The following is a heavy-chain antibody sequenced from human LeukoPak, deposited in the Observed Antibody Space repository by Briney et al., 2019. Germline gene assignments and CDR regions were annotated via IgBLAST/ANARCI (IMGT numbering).Heavy chain of an antibody. CDR2: ISAYNGNT. CDR1: GYTFTSYG. D-gene: IGHD3-22*01. Sequence: GASVKVSCKASGYTFTSYGISWVRQAPGQGLEWMGWISAYNGNTDYAQKFQGRVTMTTDTSTNTAYMDLRSLRSDDTAVYYCARELNPNYYDSSGGDYWGQGTLVTVSS. J-gene: IGHJ4*02. V-gene: IGHV1-18*01. CDR3: ARELNPNYYDSSGGDY.